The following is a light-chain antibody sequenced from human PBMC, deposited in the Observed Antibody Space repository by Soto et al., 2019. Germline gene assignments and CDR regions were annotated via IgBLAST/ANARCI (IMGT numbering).Light chain of an antibody. CDR3: QQYNTLWT. CDR2: DVS. V-gene: IGKV1-5*01. J-gene: IGKJ1*01. Sequence: DIQMTQSPSILSASVGDRVTITCRASQSISSWLAWYQQKQGKAPKLLIYDVSSLESGVPSRFTGSGSGTEFTLTISSLQPDDFATYYCQQYNTLWTCGQGTKVDIK. CDR1: QSISSW.